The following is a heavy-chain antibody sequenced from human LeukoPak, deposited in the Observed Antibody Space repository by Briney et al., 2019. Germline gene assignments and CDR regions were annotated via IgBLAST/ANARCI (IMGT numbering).Heavy chain of an antibody. V-gene: IGHV4-34*01. D-gene: IGHD3-10*01. Sequence: XTLSXTCAVYGGSFSGYYWSWIRQPPGKGLEWIGEINHSGSTNYNPSLKSRVTISVDTSKNQFSLKLSSVTAADTAVYYCARRRFGELFTWGQGTLVTVSS. J-gene: IGHJ5*02. CDR1: GGSFSGYY. CDR3: ARRRFGELFT. CDR2: INHSGST.